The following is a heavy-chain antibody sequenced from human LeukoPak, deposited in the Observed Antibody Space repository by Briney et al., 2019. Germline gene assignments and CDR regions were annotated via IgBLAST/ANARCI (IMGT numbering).Heavy chain of an antibody. V-gene: IGHV3-21*01. CDR1: GFTFSSYS. D-gene: IGHD3-3*01. CDR3: ARDFENDFWSGYFPDY. Sequence: GGSLRPSCAASGFTFSSYSMNWVRQAPGKGLEWVSSISSSSSYIYYADSVKGRFTISRDNAKNSLYLQMNSLRAEDTAVYYCARDFENDFWSGYFPDYWGQGTLVTVSS. CDR2: ISSSSSYI. J-gene: IGHJ4*02.